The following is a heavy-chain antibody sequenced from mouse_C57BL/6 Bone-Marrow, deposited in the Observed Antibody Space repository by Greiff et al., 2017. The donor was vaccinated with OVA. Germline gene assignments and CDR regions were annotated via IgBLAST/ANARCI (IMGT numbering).Heavy chain of an antibody. CDR1: GYTFTSYW. CDR3: ASGLRAY. V-gene: IGHV1-69*01. J-gene: IGHJ3*01. Sequence: QVQLQQPGAELVMPGASVKLSCKASGYTFTSYWMHWVKQRPGQGLEWIGEIDPSDSYTNYNQKFKGKSTLTVDKSSSTAYMQLSSLTSEDSAVYYCASGLRAYWGQGTLVTVSA. D-gene: IGHD2-4*01. CDR2: IDPSDSYT.